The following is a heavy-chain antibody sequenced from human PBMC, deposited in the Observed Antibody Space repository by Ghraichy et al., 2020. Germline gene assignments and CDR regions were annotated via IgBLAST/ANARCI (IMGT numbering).Heavy chain of an antibody. Sequence: DGVGRSPGRGLEWLGRTFYRSKWHNDYALSVKSRITINPDTSKNQFSLRLDSVTPEDTAVYYCARLVGGARDYWGQGTLVTVSS. CDR2: TFYRSKWHN. D-gene: IGHD3-16*01. V-gene: IGHV6-1*01. J-gene: IGHJ4*02. CDR3: ARLVGGARDY.